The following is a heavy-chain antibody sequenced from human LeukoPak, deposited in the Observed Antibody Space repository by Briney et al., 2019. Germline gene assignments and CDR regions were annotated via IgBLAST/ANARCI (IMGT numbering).Heavy chain of an antibody. Sequence: GASVKVSCKASGYTFTCQYMHWVRQAPGQGLEWMGWINPNSGGTSYAQKFQGRVTMTRDTSISTAYMELSRLRSDDTAVYYCARVGVGTSYFFDYWGQGNLVTVSS. D-gene: IGHD4-23*01. J-gene: IGHJ4*02. CDR1: GYTFTCQY. V-gene: IGHV1-2*02. CDR2: INPNSGGT. CDR3: ARVGVGTSYFFDY.